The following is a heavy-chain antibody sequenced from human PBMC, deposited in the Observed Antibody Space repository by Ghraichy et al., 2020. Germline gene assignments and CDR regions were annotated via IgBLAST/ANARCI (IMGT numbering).Heavy chain of an antibody. D-gene: IGHD6-13*01. V-gene: IGHV3-23*01. CDR1: RFTVNSYA. CDR3: ANGLAAGGNYY. CDR2: ISGSGGST. J-gene: IGHJ4*02. Sequence: GGSLRLSCAASRFTVNSYAMSWVRQAPGKGLGWVSVISGSGGSTYYADSVKGRFTISRDNSKNTMYLQMNSLRAEDTAVYYCANGLAAGGNYYWGQGTLVTVS.